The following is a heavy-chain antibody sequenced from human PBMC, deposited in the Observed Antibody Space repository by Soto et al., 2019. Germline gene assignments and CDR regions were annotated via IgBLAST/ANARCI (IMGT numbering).Heavy chain of an antibody. J-gene: IGHJ5*02. Sequence: ASVKVSCKASGYTFTSYAIHWVRQAPGQRLEWMGWISAYNGNTDYAQKFQGRVTLTTDTSTSTAYMELRSLRSDDTAVYYCARDREYNWNYNWFDPWGQGTLVTVSS. CDR1: GYTFTSYA. CDR2: ISAYNGNT. V-gene: IGHV1-18*01. CDR3: ARDREYNWNYNWFDP. D-gene: IGHD1-7*01.